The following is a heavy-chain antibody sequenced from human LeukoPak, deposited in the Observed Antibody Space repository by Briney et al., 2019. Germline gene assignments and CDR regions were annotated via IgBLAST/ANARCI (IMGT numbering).Heavy chain of an antibody. J-gene: IGHJ4*02. Sequence: GGSLRLSCAASGFTFSSYSMNWVRQAPGKGLEWDSSISSTSSYIFYADSLKGRFTISRDNAKNSLFLQMNSLRAEDTAVYYCAREAGGYSYATHLDYWGQGTLVTVSS. D-gene: IGHD5-18*01. CDR1: GFTFSSYS. CDR2: ISSTSSYI. V-gene: IGHV3-21*01. CDR3: AREAGGYSYATHLDY.